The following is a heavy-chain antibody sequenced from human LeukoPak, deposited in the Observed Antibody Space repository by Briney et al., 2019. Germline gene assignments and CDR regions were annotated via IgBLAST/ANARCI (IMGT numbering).Heavy chain of an antibody. V-gene: IGHV3-7*01. Sequence: GGSLRLSCAASGFTFSTYWMTWVRQAPGKGLEWVANINQNGSETYYVDSVKGRFTITRDNAKNSLYLQMNSLRVEDTAVYYCARKKYYYDTSTYGWFDPWGQGISVTVSS. CDR2: INQNGSET. CDR3: ARKKYYYDTSTYGWFDP. CDR1: GFTFSTYW. J-gene: IGHJ5*02. D-gene: IGHD3-22*01.